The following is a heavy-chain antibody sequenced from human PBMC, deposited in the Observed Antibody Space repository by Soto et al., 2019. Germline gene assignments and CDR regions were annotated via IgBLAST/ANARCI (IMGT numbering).Heavy chain of an antibody. D-gene: IGHD5-18*01. V-gene: IGHV1-3*01. Sequence: QVQLVQSGAEVKKPGASVKVSCKASGYTFTTYAMHWVRQAPGQRLEWMGWINAGNGNTKYSQKFQGRVTITRDISASTVYMELSSLRSEDTAVYSCAGGPYVRSALQPFDYWGQGTLVTVSS. J-gene: IGHJ4*02. CDR3: AGGPYVRSALQPFDY. CDR1: GYTFTTYA. CDR2: INAGNGNT.